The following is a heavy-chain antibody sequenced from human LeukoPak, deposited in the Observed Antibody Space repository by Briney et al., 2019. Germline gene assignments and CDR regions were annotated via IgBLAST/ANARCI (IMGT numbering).Heavy chain of an antibody. D-gene: IGHD6-13*01. CDR3: APDLRGSAWSLDD. CDR2: ISGSGAST. J-gene: IGHJ4*02. V-gene: IGHV3-23*01. Sequence: GGSLRLSCAASGXTFSSYAMSWVRQAPGKGLEWVSLISGSGASTYYPDSVKGRFTISRDNSKNTLSLQMNSLRAEDTAVYYCAPDLRGSAWSLDDWGQGTLVTVSS. CDR1: GXTFSSYA.